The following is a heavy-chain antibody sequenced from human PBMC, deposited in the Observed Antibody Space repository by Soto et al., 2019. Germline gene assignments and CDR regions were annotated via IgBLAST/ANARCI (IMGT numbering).Heavy chain of an antibody. CDR2: IYYSGST. J-gene: IGHJ6*02. V-gene: IGHV4-59*01. CDR3: AREQQLVRSGSARSGQGMDV. D-gene: IGHD6-13*01. Sequence: SETLSLTCTVSGGSISSYYWSWIRQPPGKGLEWIGYIYYSGSTNYNPSLKSRVTISVDTSKNQFSLKLSSVTAADTAVYYCAREQQLVRSGSARSGQGMDVWGQGTTVNVSS. CDR1: GGSISSYY.